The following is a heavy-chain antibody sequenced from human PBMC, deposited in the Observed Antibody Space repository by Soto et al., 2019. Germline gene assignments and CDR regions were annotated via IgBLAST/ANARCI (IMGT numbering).Heavy chain of an antibody. D-gene: IGHD6-13*01. V-gene: IGHV2-5*02. J-gene: IGHJ5*02. CDR2: IYWDDDK. Sequence: QITLKESGPTLVKPTQTLTLTCTFSGFSLSTSGVGVGWIRQPPGKALEWLALIYWDDDKRYSPSLKSRLTITNDTSKNQVVLTTTNTDPVVTATYCCAHRPGYSRSWYSRTDWFDPWGQGTLVTLS. CDR1: GFSLSTSGVG. CDR3: AHRPGYSRSWYSRTDWFDP.